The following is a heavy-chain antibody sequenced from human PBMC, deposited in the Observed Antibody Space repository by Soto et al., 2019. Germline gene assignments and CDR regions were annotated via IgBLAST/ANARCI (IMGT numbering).Heavy chain of an antibody. D-gene: IGHD3-10*01. J-gene: IGHJ4*02. Sequence: QVQLVQSGAEMKKPGSSVKVSCQSSVGTFNTYAMNWVRQAPGQGPEWMGDISPMFGAANYAPKFQGRVTSTADESTGTSYMQLSSLTSEDTALYFCAREVQVHTPAFVYWGQGTLVTVSS. V-gene: IGHV1-69*19. CDR3: AREVQVHTPAFVY. CDR2: ISPMFGAA. CDR1: VGTFNTYA.